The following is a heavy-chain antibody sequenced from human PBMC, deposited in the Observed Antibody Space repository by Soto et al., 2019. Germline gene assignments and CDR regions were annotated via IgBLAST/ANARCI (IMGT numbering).Heavy chain of an antibody. Sequence: QITLKESGPTLVKPTQTLTLTCTFSGFLLSTSGVGVGWIRHPPGKALEWLALIYWDDDKRYSPSLKSRLTITKDTSKNQVVLTMTNMDPVDTATSYCAHGPAAMNFGYWGQGTLVTVSS. CDR3: AHGPAAMNFGY. J-gene: IGHJ4*02. CDR1: GFLLSTSGVG. V-gene: IGHV2-5*02. D-gene: IGHD2-2*01. CDR2: IYWDDDK.